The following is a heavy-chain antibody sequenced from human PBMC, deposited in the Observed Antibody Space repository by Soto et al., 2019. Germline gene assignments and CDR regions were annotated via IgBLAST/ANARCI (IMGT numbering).Heavy chain of an antibody. CDR3: AKDRITIFGVVAPDFDY. Sequence: QVQLVESGGGVVQPGRSLRLSCAASGFTFSSYGMHWVRQALGKGLEWVAVISYDGSNKYYADSVKGRFTISRDNSKNTLYLQMNSLRAEDTAVYYCAKDRITIFGVVAPDFDYWGQGTLVTVSS. J-gene: IGHJ4*02. CDR2: ISYDGSNK. V-gene: IGHV3-30*18. D-gene: IGHD3-3*01. CDR1: GFTFSSYG.